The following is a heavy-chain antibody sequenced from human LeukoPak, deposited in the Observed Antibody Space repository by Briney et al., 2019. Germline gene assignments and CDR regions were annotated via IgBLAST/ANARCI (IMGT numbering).Heavy chain of an antibody. D-gene: IGHD5-18*01. V-gene: IGHV3-23*01. Sequence: GGSLRLSCAASGFTFSSYAMSWVRQAPGKGLEWVSAISGSGGSTYYADSVKGRFTISRDNSKNTLYLQMNSLRAEDPAVYYGAKTRYSYPEPYYFDYWGQGTLVTVSS. J-gene: IGHJ4*02. CDR2: ISGSGGST. CDR1: GFTFSSYA. CDR3: AKTRYSYPEPYYFDY.